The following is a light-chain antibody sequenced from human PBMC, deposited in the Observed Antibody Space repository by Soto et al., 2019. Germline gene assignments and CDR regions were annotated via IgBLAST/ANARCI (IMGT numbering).Light chain of an antibody. V-gene: IGKV3-11*01. CDR1: QSVGRY. Sequence: EIVLTQSPAILSLSPGERATLSCRASQSVGRYLVWYQQKPGQAPSLLIYDASNRATGGPARFSGSGSGTDCTLTISSLESEDFAVYYCQHRNNWPWTLGQGTRVEIK. CDR3: QHRNNWPWT. J-gene: IGKJ1*01. CDR2: DAS.